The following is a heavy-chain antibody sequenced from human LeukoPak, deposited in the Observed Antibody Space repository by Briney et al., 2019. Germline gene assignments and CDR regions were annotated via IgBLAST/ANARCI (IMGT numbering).Heavy chain of an antibody. D-gene: IGHD2/OR15-2a*01. CDR2: IGAYSGNS. J-gene: IGHJ1*01. Sequence: ASVKVSCKTSNYTFSNYGITWVRQAPGQGLEWKGWIGAYSGNSEFAQKFQGRVTMTTDASSGTAYMELTNLTPDDTAVYFCARDSSAFYGSEYFQHWGQGTLVTVSS. CDR1: NYTFSNYG. V-gene: IGHV1-18*01. CDR3: ARDSSAFYGSEYFQH.